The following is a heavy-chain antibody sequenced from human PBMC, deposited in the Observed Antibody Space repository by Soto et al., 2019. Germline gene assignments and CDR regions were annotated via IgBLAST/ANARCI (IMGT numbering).Heavy chain of an antibody. V-gene: IGHV5-10-1*01. Sequence: GESLKISCKGSGYSFTSYWISRVRQMPGKGLEWMGRIDPSDSYTNYSPSFQGHVTISADKSISTAYLQWSSLRASDTAMYYCARHDQQRVYGMDVWGQGTTVTVSS. CDR1: GYSFTSYW. D-gene: IGHD6-13*01. CDR2: IDPSDSYT. J-gene: IGHJ6*02. CDR3: ARHDQQRVYGMDV.